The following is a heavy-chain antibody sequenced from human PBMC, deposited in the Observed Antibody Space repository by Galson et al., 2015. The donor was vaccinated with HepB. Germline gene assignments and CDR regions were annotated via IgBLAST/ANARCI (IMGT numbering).Heavy chain of an antibody. CDR3: ARDGYDSSGYSYVFDY. Sequence: SLTLSCAASGFTFSSYWMHWVRQAPGKGLVWVSRINSDGSSTNYADSVKGRFTISRDNAKNTLYLQMNSLRAEDTAVYYCARDGYDSSGYSYVFDYWGQGTLVTVSS. D-gene: IGHD3-22*01. CDR1: GFTFSSYW. V-gene: IGHV3-74*01. J-gene: IGHJ4*02. CDR2: INSDGSST.